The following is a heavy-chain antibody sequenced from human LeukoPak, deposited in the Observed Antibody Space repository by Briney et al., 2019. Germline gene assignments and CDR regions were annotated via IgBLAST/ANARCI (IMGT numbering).Heavy chain of an antibody. J-gene: IGHJ5*02. D-gene: IGHD6-13*01. CDR2: IYYSGST. Sequence: SETLSLTCTVSGGSISSYYWSWIRQPPGKGLEWIGYIYYSGSTNYNPSLKSRVTISVDTSKNQFSLKLSSVTAADTAVYYCARIRVAAVEMGWFDPWGQGTLVTVSS. CDR3: ARIRVAAVEMGWFDP. V-gene: IGHV4-59*01. CDR1: GGSISSYY.